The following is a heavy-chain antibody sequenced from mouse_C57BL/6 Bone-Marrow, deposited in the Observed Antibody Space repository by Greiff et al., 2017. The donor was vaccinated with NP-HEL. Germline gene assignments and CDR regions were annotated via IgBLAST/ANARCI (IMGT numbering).Heavy chain of an antibody. Sequence: EVQLQQSGPELVKPGASVKIPCKASGYTFTDYNMDWVKQSHGKSLEWIGDIDPNNGGTIYNQKFKGKATLTVDKSSSTAYMELRSLTSEDTAVYYCARRGYYYGSSNYFDYWGQGTTLTVSS. V-gene: IGHV1-18*01. D-gene: IGHD1-1*01. CDR1: GYTFTDYN. CDR2: IDPNNGGT. J-gene: IGHJ2*01. CDR3: ARRGYYYGSSNYFDY.